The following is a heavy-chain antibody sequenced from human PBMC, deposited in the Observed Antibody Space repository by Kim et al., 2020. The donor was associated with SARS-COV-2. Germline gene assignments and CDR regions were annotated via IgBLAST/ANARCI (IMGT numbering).Heavy chain of an antibody. CDR3: SRDYSGSCGESQNYYFYSGMEV. CDR2: IYYSGST. CDR1: VGSVSSGSYY. Sequence: SETLSLICTVSVGSVSSGSYYWSWIRQPPGKGLEWIGYIYYSGSTNYNPSLKSQVTISVATSKNHFSQKLSSVTAADTAVYYCSRDYSGSCGESQNYYFYSGMEVWRQGTTVTVSS. D-gene: IGHD3-10*01. J-gene: IGHJ6*02. V-gene: IGHV4-61*03.